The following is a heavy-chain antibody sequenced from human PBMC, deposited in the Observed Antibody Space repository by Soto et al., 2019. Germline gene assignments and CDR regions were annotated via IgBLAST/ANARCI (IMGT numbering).Heavy chain of an antibody. Sequence: ASVKVSCKASGYTFTGYYMHWVRQAPGQGLEWMGWINPNSGGTNYAQKFQGWVTMTRDTSISTAYMELSRLRSDDTAVYYCARDNRRITFGGVIVKTGAFDIWGQGTIVTVSS. J-gene: IGHJ3*02. V-gene: IGHV1-2*04. CDR1: GYTFTGYY. D-gene: IGHD3-16*02. CDR2: INPNSGGT. CDR3: ARDNRRITFGGVIVKTGAFDI.